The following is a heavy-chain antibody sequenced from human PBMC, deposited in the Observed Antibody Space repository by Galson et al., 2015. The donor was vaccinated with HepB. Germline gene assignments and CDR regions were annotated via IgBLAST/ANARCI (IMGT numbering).Heavy chain of an antibody. CDR2: IKQDGSEK. D-gene: IGHD6-19*01. J-gene: IGHJ4*02. CDR1: GFTFSSYW. V-gene: IGHV3-7*01. CDR3: ARGGSSGWRNFDY. Sequence: LRLSCAASGFTFSSYWMSWVRQAPGKGLEWVANIKQDGSEKYYVDSVKGRFTISRDNAKNSLYLQMNSLRAEDTAVYYCARGGSSGWRNFDYWGQGTLVTVSS.